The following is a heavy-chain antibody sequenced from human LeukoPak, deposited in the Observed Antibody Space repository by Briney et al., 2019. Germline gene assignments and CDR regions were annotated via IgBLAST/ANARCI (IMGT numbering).Heavy chain of an antibody. CDR3: ARVGPVIIAADY. Sequence: PSETLSLTCTVSGGSISSGGYYWSWIRQPPGKGLEWIGYIYHSGSTYYNPSLKSRVTISVDRSKNQFSLKLSSVTAADTAVYYCARVGPVIIAADYWGQGTLVTVSS. J-gene: IGHJ4*02. CDR1: GGSISSGGYY. D-gene: IGHD6-13*01. CDR2: IYHSGST. V-gene: IGHV4-30-2*01.